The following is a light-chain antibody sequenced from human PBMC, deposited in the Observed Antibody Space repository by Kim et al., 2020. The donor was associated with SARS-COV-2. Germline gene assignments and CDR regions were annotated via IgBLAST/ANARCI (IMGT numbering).Light chain of an antibody. V-gene: IGLV3-19*01. CDR1: SLRSYY. J-gene: IGLJ3*02. CDR3: NSRDSRGNHWV. CDR2: GTN. Sequence: SSELTQDPAVSVALGQSVRITCQGDSLRSYYASWYQQKPGQAPVLVIYGTNNRPSGIPDRFSGSSSANTASLTITGAQAEDQADYYCNSRDSRGNHWVFG.